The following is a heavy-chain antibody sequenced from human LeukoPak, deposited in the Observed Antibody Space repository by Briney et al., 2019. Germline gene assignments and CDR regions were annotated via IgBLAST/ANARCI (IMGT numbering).Heavy chain of an antibody. CDR3: ARDLDIVVVAAALRHYGLDV. V-gene: IGHV1-18*01. CDR2: ISAFNANT. D-gene: IGHD2-15*01. CDR1: GYTFTSYG. J-gene: IGHJ6*02. Sequence: AASVKVSCKASGYTFTSYGISWVRQAPGQGLGWMGWISAFNANTNYAQKFQGRVTMTTDTSTSTVYMDLRNLRSDDTAVYYCARDLDIVVVAAALRHYGLDVWGQGTTVTVSS.